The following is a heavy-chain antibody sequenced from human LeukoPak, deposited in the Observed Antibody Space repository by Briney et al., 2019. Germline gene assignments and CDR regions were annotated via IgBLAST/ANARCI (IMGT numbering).Heavy chain of an antibody. V-gene: IGHV3-7*01. CDR3: TSWGDTTAEYFQR. CDR1: GFTFNRCW. J-gene: IGHJ1*01. D-gene: IGHD2-21*02. Sequence: GGSLRLSCVVSGFTFNRCWMNWVRQAPGKGLEWVAHINPDGRDTYYVDSVKGRFTISRDNAQNSMYLRMNSLRVEDTAVYYCTSWGDTTAEYFQRWGQGTLVTVSS. CDR2: INPDGRDT.